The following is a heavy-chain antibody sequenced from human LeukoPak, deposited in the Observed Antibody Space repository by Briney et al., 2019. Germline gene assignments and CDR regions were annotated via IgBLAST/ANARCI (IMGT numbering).Heavy chain of an antibody. J-gene: IGHJ3*02. D-gene: IGHD3/OR15-3a*01. CDR2: FDPEDGET. CDR3: ATDFGLWGAFDI. Sequence: ASVKVSCKVSGYTLTELSMHWVRQAPGKGLEWMGGFDPEDGETIYAQKFQGRVTMTEDTSTDTAYMELSSLRSEDTAVYYCATDFGLWGAFDIWGQGTMVTVSS. V-gene: IGHV1-24*01. CDR1: GYTLTELS.